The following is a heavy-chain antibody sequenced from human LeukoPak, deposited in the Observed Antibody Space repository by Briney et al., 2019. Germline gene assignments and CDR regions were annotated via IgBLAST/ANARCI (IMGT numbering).Heavy chain of an antibody. CDR1: GGTFSSYA. CDR3: ARGPSEWSGWYYFDY. J-gene: IGHJ4*02. D-gene: IGHD6-19*01. CDR2: INPNSGGT. V-gene: IGHV1-2*06. Sequence: ASVKVSCKASGGTFSSYAISWVRQAPGQGLEWMGRINPNSGGTNYAQKFQGRVTMTRDTSISTAYMELSRLRSDDTAVYYCARGPSEWSGWYYFDYWGQGTLVTVSS.